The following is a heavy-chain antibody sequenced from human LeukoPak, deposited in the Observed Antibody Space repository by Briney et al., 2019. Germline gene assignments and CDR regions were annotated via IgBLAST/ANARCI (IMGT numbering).Heavy chain of an antibody. CDR1: GGSISSYY. D-gene: IGHD1-26*01. V-gene: IGHV4-59*01. CDR3: ARGVGATYDL. J-gene: IGHJ2*01. CDR2: IYYSGST. Sequence: PSETLSLTCTLSGGSISSYYWSWIRQPPGKGLEWIGYIYYSGSTNYNPSLKSRVTISVDTSKNQFSLKLSSVTAADTAVYYCARGVGATYDLWGRGTLVTVSS.